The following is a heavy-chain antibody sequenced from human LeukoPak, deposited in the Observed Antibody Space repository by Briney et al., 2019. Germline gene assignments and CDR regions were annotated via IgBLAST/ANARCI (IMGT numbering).Heavy chain of an antibody. CDR2: IHYSGTT. CDR1: GGSISSHS. V-gene: IGHV4-59*08. D-gene: IGHD4-17*01. CDR3: VRHRSGDYAWLDV. Sequence: PSETLSLTCTVSGGSISSHSWSWIRQPPGKGLEWIGYIHYSGTTNYNPSLKSRVSISADTSENQMSLRLSSVTAADTAVYYCVRHRSGDYAWLDVWSQGATVTVSS. J-gene: IGHJ6*02.